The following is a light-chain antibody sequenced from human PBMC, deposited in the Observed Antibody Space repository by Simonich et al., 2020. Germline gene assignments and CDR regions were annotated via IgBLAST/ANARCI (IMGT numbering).Light chain of an antibody. CDR3: CSYAGSYTWV. V-gene: IGLV2-11*01. J-gene: IGLJ3*02. CDR1: SSDVGGYNY. CDR2: DVS. Sequence: QSALTQPPSVSGSPGQSVTISCTGTSSDVGGYNYVSWYQQPPGKAPKLMIYDVSKRPSGVPDRFSGSKSGNTASLTSSGLQAEDEADYYCCSYAGSYTWVFGGGTKLTVL.